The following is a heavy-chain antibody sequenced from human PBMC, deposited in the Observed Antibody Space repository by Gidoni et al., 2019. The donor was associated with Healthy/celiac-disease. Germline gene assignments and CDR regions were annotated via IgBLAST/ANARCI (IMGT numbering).Heavy chain of an antibody. CDR3: ARETDDAFDI. J-gene: IGHJ3*02. CDR2: RADDGSNK. Sequence: QVQLVDSGGGVVLPGRSLSLSCAASGFTFSSYAMHWVRQAPGKGLEWVAVRADDGSNKYDADSVKGRFTISRDNSKNTLYRQMNSLRAEDTAVYYCARETDDAFDIWGQGTMVTVSS. CDR1: GFTFSSYA. V-gene: IGHV3-30*04. D-gene: IGHD2-21*02.